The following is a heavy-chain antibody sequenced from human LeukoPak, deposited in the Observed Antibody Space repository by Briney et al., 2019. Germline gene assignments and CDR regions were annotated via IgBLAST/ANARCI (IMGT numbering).Heavy chain of an antibody. CDR1: GGSISSGGYY. J-gene: IGHJ4*02. D-gene: IGHD1-26*01. Sequence: PSQTLSLTCTVSGGSISSGGYYWSWIRQHPGKGLEWIGYIYYSGSTYYNPSLKSRVTISVDTSKNQFSLKLSSVTAADTAVYYCARNPNYKGSSAIYFDYWGQGTLVTASS. CDR2: IYYSGST. V-gene: IGHV4-31*03. CDR3: ARNPNYKGSSAIYFDY.